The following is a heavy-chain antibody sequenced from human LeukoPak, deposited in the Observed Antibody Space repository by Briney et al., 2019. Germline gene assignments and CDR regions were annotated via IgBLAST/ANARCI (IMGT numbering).Heavy chain of an antibody. CDR1: GGSISSGGYS. CDR2: IYHSGST. D-gene: IGHD5-12*01. CDR3: AREVAREGWFDP. V-gene: IGHV4-30-2*01. Sequence: SQTLSLTCAVSGGSISSGGYSWSWIRQPPGKGLEWIGYIYHSGSTYYNPSLKSRVTISVDRSKNQFSLKLSSVTAAGTAVYYCAREVAREGWFDPWGQGTLVTVSS. J-gene: IGHJ5*02.